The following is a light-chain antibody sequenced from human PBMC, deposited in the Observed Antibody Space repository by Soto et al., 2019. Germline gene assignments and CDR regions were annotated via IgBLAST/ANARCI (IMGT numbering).Light chain of an antibody. V-gene: IGKV1-39*01. CDR2: GAS. J-gene: IGKJ3*01. Sequence: DIQMTQSPSSLSASVGDRVTITCRASQSISSYLNWYHQKPGKAPKLLIYGASTLQSGVPSRFSGGGSGTDFTLTISSLQPEDFATYYCQQSYSTPLSFGPGTTVDIK. CDR3: QQSYSTPLS. CDR1: QSISSY.